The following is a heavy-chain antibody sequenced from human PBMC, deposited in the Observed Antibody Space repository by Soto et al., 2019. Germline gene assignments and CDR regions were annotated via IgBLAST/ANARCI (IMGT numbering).Heavy chain of an antibody. J-gene: IGHJ6*02. Sequence: SVKVSCKASGFTFTSSAVQWVRQARGQRLEWIGWIVVGSGNTNYAQKFQERVTMTRDTSSSTVYMELSSLRSEDTAVYYCARGGGFSPYYYNLDVWGQGTTVT. CDR2: IVVGSGNT. D-gene: IGHD2-15*01. CDR1: GFTFTSSA. V-gene: IGHV1-58*01. CDR3: ARGGGFSPYYYNLDV.